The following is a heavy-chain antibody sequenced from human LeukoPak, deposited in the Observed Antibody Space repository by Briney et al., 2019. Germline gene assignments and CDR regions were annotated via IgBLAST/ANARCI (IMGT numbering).Heavy chain of an antibody. D-gene: IGHD3-3*01. V-gene: IGHV4-61*02. CDR3: ARDGVSSGNYYQMDV. Sequence: SETLSLTCTVSGDAISRGNFYWSWIRQTAGKGLEWIGRIYTVGTTNYNPSLESRVTMSIDTSRNQFSLSLTSVTAADTAVYFCARDGVSSGNYYQMDVWGEGTTVTVSS. J-gene: IGHJ6*03. CDR1: GDAISRGNFY. CDR2: IYTVGTT.